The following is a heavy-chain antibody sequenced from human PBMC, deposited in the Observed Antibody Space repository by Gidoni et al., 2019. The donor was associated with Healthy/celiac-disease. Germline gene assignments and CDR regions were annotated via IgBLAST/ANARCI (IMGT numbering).Heavy chain of an antibody. J-gene: IGHJ4*02. D-gene: IGHD3-3*01. CDR2: ISSSSSYI. CDR3: ARAPPQYDFWSGYYPDY. Sequence: EVQLVESGGGLVKPGGALRRSCAASGGTFSSYSMNWVRQAPGKGLELVSSISSSSSYIYYAASVKGRFTISRDNATNSLYLQMNSLRAEDTAVYYCARAPPQYDFWSGYYPDYWGQGTLVTVSS. CDR1: GGTFSSYS. V-gene: IGHV3-21*01.